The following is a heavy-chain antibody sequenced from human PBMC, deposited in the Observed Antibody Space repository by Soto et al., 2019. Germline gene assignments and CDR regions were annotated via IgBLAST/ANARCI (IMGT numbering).Heavy chain of an antibody. Sequence: GGSLRLSCAASGFTFSSYAMSWVRQAPGKGLEWVSAISGSGGSTYYADSVKGRFTISRDNSKNTLYLQMNSLRAEDTAVYYCAKDTDPHDSYDYIWGAGGPNPLDAFDIWGQGTMVTVSS. CDR3: AKDTDPHDSYDYIWGAGGPNPLDAFDI. J-gene: IGHJ3*02. CDR1: GFTFSSYA. D-gene: IGHD3-16*01. V-gene: IGHV3-23*01. CDR2: ISGSGGST.